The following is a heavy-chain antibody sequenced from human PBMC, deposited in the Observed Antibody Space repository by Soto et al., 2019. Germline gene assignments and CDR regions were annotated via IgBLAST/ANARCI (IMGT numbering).Heavy chain of an antibody. Sequence: QVQLVQSGAEVKKPGSSVKVSCKASGGTFSTHAISWGRQAPGQGLEWMGGIIPIFGTENYAQKFQGRVTITADKSASTAYMAVGSLRSEDTAVYYCARGWETVGTTTPFAYWGQGTLVTVSS. D-gene: IGHD1-26*01. CDR1: GGTFSTHA. V-gene: IGHV1-69*06. J-gene: IGHJ4*02. CDR3: ARGWETVGTTTPFAY. CDR2: IIPIFGTE.